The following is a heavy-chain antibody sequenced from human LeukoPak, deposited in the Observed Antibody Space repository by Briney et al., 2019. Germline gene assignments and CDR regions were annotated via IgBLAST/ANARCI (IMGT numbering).Heavy chain of an antibody. Sequence: SETLSLTCTVSGGSISSSSYYWGWLRQPPGKGLEWIGYIYYSGSTNYNPSLKSRVTISVDTSKNQFSLKLSSVTAADTAVYYCARIAAAGTWIDYWGQGTLVTVSS. D-gene: IGHD6-13*01. V-gene: IGHV4-61*05. CDR2: IYYSGST. CDR1: GGSISSSSYY. CDR3: ARIAAAGTWIDY. J-gene: IGHJ4*02.